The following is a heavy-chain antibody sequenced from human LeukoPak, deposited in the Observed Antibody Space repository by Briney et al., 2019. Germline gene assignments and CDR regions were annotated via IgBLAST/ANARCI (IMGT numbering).Heavy chain of an antibody. V-gene: IGHV1-2*02. D-gene: IGHD3-10*01. CDR3: ARDGYYGSGSYYYYYYMDV. CDR2: INPNSGGT. Sequence: ASVKVSCKASGYTFTGYYMHWVRQAPGQGLEWMGWINPNSGGTNYAQKFQGRVTMTRDTSISTAYMELSRLRSDDTAVYYCARDGYYGSGSYYYYYYMDVWGKGTTVTVSS. J-gene: IGHJ6*03. CDR1: GYTFTGYY.